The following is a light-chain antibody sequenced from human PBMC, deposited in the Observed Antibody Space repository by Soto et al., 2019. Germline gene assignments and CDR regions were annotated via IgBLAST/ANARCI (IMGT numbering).Light chain of an antibody. CDR1: QRVSNH. Sequence: ETVMTQSPVTLSLSPGDTATLSCRASQRVSNHFAWYQQKPGQAPRLLIYAASTRAAGVPVRFSGSGSETDFTFTIRRLESEDFALYYCHQYNNWPWTFGQGTKVDIK. J-gene: IGKJ1*01. V-gene: IGKV3-15*01. CDR3: HQYNNWPWT. CDR2: AAS.